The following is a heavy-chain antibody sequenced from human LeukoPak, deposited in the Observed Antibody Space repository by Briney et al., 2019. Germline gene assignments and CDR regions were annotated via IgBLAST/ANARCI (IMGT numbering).Heavy chain of an antibody. CDR1: GYNFITYG. CDR3: ARDRIAAAVLDY. V-gene: IGHV1-18*01. D-gene: IGHD6-13*01. J-gene: IGHJ4*02. Sequence: GASVKVSCKASGYNFITYGFSWVRQAPGQGLEWMGWINPYHGKTKYAQKFQGRVTMTTDTSTNTAHMELGSLTSDDTAVYFCARDRIAAAVLDYWGQGTQVTVSS. CDR2: INPYHGKT.